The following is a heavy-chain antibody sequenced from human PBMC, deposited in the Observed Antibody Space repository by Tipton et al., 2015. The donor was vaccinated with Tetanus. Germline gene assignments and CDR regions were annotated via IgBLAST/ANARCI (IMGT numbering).Heavy chain of an antibody. CDR2: IFYSGNS. V-gene: IGHV4-59*08. CDR3: ARLTEVVSRSGWAFDF. J-gene: IGHJ4*02. Sequence: TLSLTCSVSGDSGSRHYWSWIRQPPGKALEWIGDIFYSGNSISNPSFRSRVTTFVDTSKNRFSLRLNSMTAADTGVYYCARLTEVVSRSGWAFDFWGQGALVTVSS. D-gene: IGHD2-15*01. CDR1: GDSGSRHY.